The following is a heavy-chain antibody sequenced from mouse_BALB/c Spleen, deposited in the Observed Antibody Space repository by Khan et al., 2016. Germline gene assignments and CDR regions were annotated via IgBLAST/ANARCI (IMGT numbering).Heavy chain of an antibody. CDR1: GYSITSGYG. V-gene: IGHV3-2*02. CDR2: ISYSVRT. J-gene: IGHJ2*01. D-gene: IGHD1-2*01. CDR3: ARTARINY. Sequence: EVQLQESGPGLVKPSQSLSLTCTVTGYSITSGYGWNWIRQFPGNKLEWMGYISYSVRTNYNPSLKSRISITRDTSKNQFFLQLNSVTTEDTASYYCARTARINYWGQGTTLTVSS.